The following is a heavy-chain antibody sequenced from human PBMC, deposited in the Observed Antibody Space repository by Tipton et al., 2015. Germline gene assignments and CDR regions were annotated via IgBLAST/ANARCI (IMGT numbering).Heavy chain of an antibody. CDR1: GDSISSGRYY. D-gene: IGHD6-19*01. J-gene: IGHJ4*02. Sequence: TLSLTCTVSGDSISSGRYYWSWIRQHPGKGLEWIGYIFDSGSTYYNPSLKRRVNISFDTSKNQFSLKLTSVTTADTAVYYCAKATQWLAFDCWGQGTLVTVSS. CDR3: AKATQWLAFDC. V-gene: IGHV4-31*03. CDR2: IFDSGST.